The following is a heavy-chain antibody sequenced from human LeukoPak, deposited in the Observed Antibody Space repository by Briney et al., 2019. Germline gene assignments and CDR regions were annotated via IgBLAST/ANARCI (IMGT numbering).Heavy chain of an antibody. D-gene: IGHD4-17*01. J-gene: IGHJ4*02. Sequence: GGSLRLSSAASGFTFDDYAMHWVRQAPGRGLEWVSLISGDGDSTYYADSVKGRFTISRDNSKNSLYLQMNSLRTEYTALYYCAKAHYGDYGLFDYWGQGTLVTVSS. CDR2: ISGDGDST. CDR3: AKAHYGDYGLFDY. CDR1: GFTFDDYA. V-gene: IGHV3-43*02.